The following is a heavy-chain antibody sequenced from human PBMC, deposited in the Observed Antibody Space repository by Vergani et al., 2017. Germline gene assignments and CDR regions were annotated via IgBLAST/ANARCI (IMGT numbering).Heavy chain of an antibody. D-gene: IGHD3-3*01. CDR2: INPSGGST. J-gene: IGHJ6*02. V-gene: IGHV1-46*03. CDR1: GYTFTSYY. CDR3: ARDSPIFGVVVYYYGMDV. Sequence: QVQLVQSGAEVKKPGASVKVSCKASGYTFTSYYMHWVRQAPGQGLEWMGIINPSGGSTSYAQKFQGRVTMTRDTSTSTVYMELSRLRSEDTAVYYCARDSPIFGVVVYYYGMDVWGQGTTVTVSS.